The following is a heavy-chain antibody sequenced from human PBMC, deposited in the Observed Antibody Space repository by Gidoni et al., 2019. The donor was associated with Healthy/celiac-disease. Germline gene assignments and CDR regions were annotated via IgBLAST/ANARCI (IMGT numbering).Heavy chain of an antibody. CDR2: IIPIFGTA. CDR1: GCTFSSYA. V-gene: IGHV1-69*01. J-gene: IGHJ3*02. D-gene: IGHD2-2*01. Sequence: QVQLVQSGAEVKKPGSSVKVSCKASGCTFSSYAISWVRQAPGQGLEWMGGIIPIFGTANYAQKFQGRVTITADESTSTAYMELSSLRSEDTAVYYCANLGYCSSTSCYGDAFDIWGQGTMVTVSS. CDR3: ANLGYCSSTSCYGDAFDI.